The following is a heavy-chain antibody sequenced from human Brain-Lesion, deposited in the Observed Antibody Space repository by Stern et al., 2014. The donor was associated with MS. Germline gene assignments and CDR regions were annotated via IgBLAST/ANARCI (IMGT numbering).Heavy chain of an antibody. V-gene: IGHV3-7*01. CDR3: ARDCSGGSCYQTYYYYGMDD. CDR1: GFAFSSYW. D-gene: IGHD2-15*01. Sequence: VQLVQSGGGLVQPGGSLRLSCAAPGFAFSSYWMSWVRQAPGKGLEWVATIKQDGSEEHYVDSVKGRFTISRDNAKKSLYLQMNSLRAEDTAVYYCARDCSGGSCYQTYYYYGMDDWGQGTTVTVSS. CDR2: IKQDGSEE. J-gene: IGHJ6*02.